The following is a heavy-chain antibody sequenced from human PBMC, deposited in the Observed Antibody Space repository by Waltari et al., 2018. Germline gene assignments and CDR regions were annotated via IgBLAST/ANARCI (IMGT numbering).Heavy chain of an antibody. V-gene: IGHV5-51*01. CDR3: ARQPLHSYGIRHFDY. J-gene: IGHJ4*02. D-gene: IGHD5-18*01. CDR1: GYSFTSYW. Sequence: EVQLVQSGAELKKPGESLKTSCEASGYSFTSYWSGWVRQMPGKGLEWMGVIYPGDSNTRYSPSFQGQVTISVDNSITTAYLQWSSLKASDTAIYFCARQPLHSYGIRHFDYWGQGTPVTVS. CDR2: IYPGDSNT.